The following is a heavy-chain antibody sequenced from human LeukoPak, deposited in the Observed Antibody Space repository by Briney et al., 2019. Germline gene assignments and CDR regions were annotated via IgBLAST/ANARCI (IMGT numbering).Heavy chain of an antibody. D-gene: IGHD1-26*01. CDR2: ISFDGSNT. J-gene: IGHJ3*02. Sequence: PGGSLRLSCAASGFTFSSYPMHGVRQAPGKGLEWVAVISFDGSNTYYADSVKGRFTISRDNSKKTLYLQMNSLRAEDTAVFYCARCHGGPTVLYDAFDIWGQGTMVTVSS. CDR3: ARCHGGPTVLYDAFDI. CDR1: GFTFSSYP. V-gene: IGHV3-30*04.